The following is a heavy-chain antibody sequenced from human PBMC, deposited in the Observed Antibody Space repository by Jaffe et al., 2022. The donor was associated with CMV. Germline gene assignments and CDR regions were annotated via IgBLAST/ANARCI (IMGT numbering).Heavy chain of an antibody. CDR3: TLLGATTQGGAFDI. J-gene: IGHJ3*02. CDR1: GFTFSSYS. CDR2: ISSSSSTI. D-gene: IGHD1-26*01. V-gene: IGHV3-48*02. Sequence: EVQLVESGGGLVQPGGSLRLSCAASGFTFSSYSMNWVRQAPGKGLEWVSYISSSSSTIYYADSVKGRFTISRDNAKNSLYLQMNSLRDEDTAVYYCTLLGATTQGGAFDIWGQGTMVTVSS.